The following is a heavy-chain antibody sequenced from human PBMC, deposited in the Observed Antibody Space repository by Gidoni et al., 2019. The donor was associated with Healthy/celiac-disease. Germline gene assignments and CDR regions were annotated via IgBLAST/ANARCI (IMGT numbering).Heavy chain of an antibody. CDR3: ARGRLVVTATRDYFDY. Sequence: VQLQQWGAGLMKPSATLSLTCPVSGGSFHGYHWSWIRQPPGKGLELIGENNHSGSTNYNPALKSRGTLSVDTSKDKGSLKLSSVTYADTAVYCCARGRLVVTATRDYFDYWGQGTLVTVSS. V-gene: IGHV4-34*01. J-gene: IGHJ4*02. CDR1: GGSFHGYH. CDR2: NNHSGST. D-gene: IGHD2-21*02.